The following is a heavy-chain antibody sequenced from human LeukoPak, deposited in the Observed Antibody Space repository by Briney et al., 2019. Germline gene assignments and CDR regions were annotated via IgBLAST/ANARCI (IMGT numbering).Heavy chain of an antibody. CDR2: IYYSGST. CDR1: GGSISSYY. V-gene: IGHV4-59*01. CDR3: ASDRTYYYDSSGYGFDY. D-gene: IGHD3-22*01. J-gene: IGHJ4*02. Sequence: SETLSLTCTVPGGSISSYYWSWIRQPPGKGLEWIGYIYYSGSTNYNPSLKSRVTISVDTSKNQFSLKLSSVTAADTAVYYCASDRTYYYDSSGYGFDYWGQGTLVTVSS.